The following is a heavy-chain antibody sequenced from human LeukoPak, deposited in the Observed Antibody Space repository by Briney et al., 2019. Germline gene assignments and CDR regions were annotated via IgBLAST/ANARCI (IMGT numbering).Heavy chain of an antibody. CDR1: GFTVSSNY. CDR2: IYSGGGR. CDR3: ARSPLIDFWSGYFDY. Sequence: GGSLRLSCAASGFTVSSNYMSWVRQAPGKGLEWVSVIYSGGGRYYADSVKGRFTISRDNSKNTLYLQMNSLRAEDTAVYYCARSPLIDFWSGYFDYWGQGTLVTVSS. J-gene: IGHJ4*02. D-gene: IGHD3-3*01. V-gene: IGHV3-53*01.